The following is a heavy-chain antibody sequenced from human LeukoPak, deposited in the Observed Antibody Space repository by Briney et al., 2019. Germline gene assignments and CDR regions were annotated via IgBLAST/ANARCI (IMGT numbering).Heavy chain of an antibody. CDR2: ISAYNGNT. Sequence: WASVKVSCKASDYTFTSNGISWVRQAPGPGLEWMGWISAYNGNTNYAQKFQGRVTVTTETSTSTAYMELRSLRSDDTAVYYCARSSSVTIPGYYFDYWGQGTLVTVSS. CDR1: DYTFTSNG. J-gene: IGHJ4*02. V-gene: IGHV1-18*01. D-gene: IGHD2-21*01. CDR3: ARSSSVTIPGYYFDY.